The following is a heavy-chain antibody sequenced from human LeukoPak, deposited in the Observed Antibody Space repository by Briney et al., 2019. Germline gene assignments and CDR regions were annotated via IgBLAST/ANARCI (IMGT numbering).Heavy chain of an antibody. V-gene: IGHV3-33*01. J-gene: IGHJ4*02. CDR3: ARDRWDSRNYYKEFDY. CDR1: GFTFSSYG. Sequence: GRSLRLSCAASGFTFSSYGMHWVRQAPGKGLECVAIIWFDGSNKYYADSVKGRFTISRDNSKNTLYLQMNSLRDEDTAVYYCARDRWDSRNYYKEFDYWGQGTLVTVSS. D-gene: IGHD3-10*01. CDR2: IWFDGSNK.